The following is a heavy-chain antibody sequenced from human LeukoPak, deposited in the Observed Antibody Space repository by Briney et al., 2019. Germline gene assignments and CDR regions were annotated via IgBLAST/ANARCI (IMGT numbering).Heavy chain of an antibody. J-gene: IGHJ4*02. CDR3: AKDRTTTYYYDSSRYYFDY. CDR1: GFTFSSYA. V-gene: IGHV3-23*01. Sequence: GGSLRLSCAASGFTFSSYAMSWVRQAPGKGLEWVSAISGSGGITYYADSVKGRFTISRDNSKNTLYLQMNSLRAEDTAVYYCAKDRTTTYYYDSSRYYFDYWGQGTLGTVSS. D-gene: IGHD3-22*01. CDR2: ISGSGGIT.